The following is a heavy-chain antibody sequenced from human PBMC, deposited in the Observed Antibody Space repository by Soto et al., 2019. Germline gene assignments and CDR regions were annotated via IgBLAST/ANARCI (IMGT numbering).Heavy chain of an antibody. CDR1: GGSISSSSYY. Sequence: QLQLQESGPGLVKPSETLSLTCTVSGGSISSSSYYWGWIRQPPGKGLEWIGSIYYSGSTYYNPSLKSRVTISVDTSKNQFSLKLSSVTAADTAVYYCARHRAIVATILYYFDYWGQGTLVTVSS. CDR2: IYYSGST. V-gene: IGHV4-39*01. D-gene: IGHD5-12*01. CDR3: ARHRAIVATILYYFDY. J-gene: IGHJ4*02.